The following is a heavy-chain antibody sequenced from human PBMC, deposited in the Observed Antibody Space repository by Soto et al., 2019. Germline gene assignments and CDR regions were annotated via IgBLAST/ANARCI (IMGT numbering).Heavy chain of an antibody. Sequence: SETLSLTCNVSGVSISTYYWSWLRQSPGKGLEWIGFIYYRGSTTYNPSLRSRVTISVDTSKNQFSLKLYSVTTADTAMYYCARLPWADYGGIFDPWGQGTLVTVSS. CDR1: GVSISTYY. CDR2: IYYRGST. CDR3: ARLPWADYGGIFDP. V-gene: IGHV4-59*01. D-gene: IGHD4-17*01. J-gene: IGHJ5*02.